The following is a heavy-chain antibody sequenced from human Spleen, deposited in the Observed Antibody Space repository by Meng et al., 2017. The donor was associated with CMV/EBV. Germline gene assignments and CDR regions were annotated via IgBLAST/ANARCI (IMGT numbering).Heavy chain of an antibody. Sequence: GESLKISCAASGFTLRTYWMHWVRQIPGKGRVWVSRISSDGSSTTYADSVKGRFTISRDNTKNTVHLQMNSLRVEDTAIYYCARDRLSPFYDSGSGAHATTHGVDVWGQGTTVTVSS. D-gene: IGHD3-3*01. V-gene: IGHV3-74*03. CDR2: ISSDGSST. CDR3: ARDRLSPFYDSGSGAHATTHGVDV. J-gene: IGHJ6*02. CDR1: GFTLRTYW.